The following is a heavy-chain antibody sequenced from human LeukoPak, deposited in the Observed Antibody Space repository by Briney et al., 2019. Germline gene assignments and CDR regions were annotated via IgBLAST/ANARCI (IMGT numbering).Heavy chain of an antibody. CDR1: GDSISTSGYY. V-gene: IGHV4-39*07. CDR2: IYYIGNT. CDR3: ARVPRNYYGSGSYYNV. J-gene: IGHJ4*02. D-gene: IGHD3-10*01. Sequence: SETLSLTCTVSGDSISTSGYYYDWIRQPPGKGLEWIGNIYYIGNTWYNPSLKSRVTISVDTSKNQFSLKLSSVTAADAAVYYCARVPRNYYGSGSYYNVWGQGTLVTVSS.